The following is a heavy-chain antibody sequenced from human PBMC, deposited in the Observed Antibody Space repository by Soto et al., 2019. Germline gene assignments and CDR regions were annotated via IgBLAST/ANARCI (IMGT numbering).Heavy chain of an antibody. V-gene: IGHV1-2*02. CDR3: AKEHRFCSGGSCAIDF. Sequence: QVQLVQSGAEMKKPGASVKVSCKASGYTFTVSYIHWMRQAPGQGFEWMGWFNPNTGATHYAQKFQGRVTMTRDTSISTDYMELSRLRSDDTAVYYCAKEHRFCSGGSCAIDFWGQGTLVTVSS. CDR2: FNPNTGAT. CDR1: GYTFTVSY. D-gene: IGHD2-15*01. J-gene: IGHJ4*02.